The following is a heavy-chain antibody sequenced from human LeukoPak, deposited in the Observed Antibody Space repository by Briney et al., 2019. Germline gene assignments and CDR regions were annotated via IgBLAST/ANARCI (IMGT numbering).Heavy chain of an antibody. CDR2: IYHRGST. CDR3: ARGPYYYDSSGYTAFDY. V-gene: IGHV4-38-2*02. Sequence: SETLSLTCTVSGYSISNGYYWGWIRQPPGKGLEWVGSIYHRGSTYYNPSLKSRVTMSVDTSKNQFSLKLSSVTAADTAVYYCARGPYYYDSSGYTAFDYWGQGTLVTVSS. D-gene: IGHD3-22*01. J-gene: IGHJ4*02. CDR1: GYSISNGYY.